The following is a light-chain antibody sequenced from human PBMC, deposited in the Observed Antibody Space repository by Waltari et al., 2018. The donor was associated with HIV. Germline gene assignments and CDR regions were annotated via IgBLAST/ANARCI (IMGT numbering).Light chain of an antibody. V-gene: IGLV2-8*01. Sequence: QSALTQPPSASGSPGQSVTISCAGTSSDIGLYNFFSWYQHHPGKAPKLMSSAVSRRPSGVPDLFSGSKSGNPASLTVSGLQAEDEAAYYCFSYAGNNYLLFGGGTKLTVL. CDR3: FSYAGNNYLL. CDR2: AVS. J-gene: IGLJ2*01. CDR1: SSDIGLYNF.